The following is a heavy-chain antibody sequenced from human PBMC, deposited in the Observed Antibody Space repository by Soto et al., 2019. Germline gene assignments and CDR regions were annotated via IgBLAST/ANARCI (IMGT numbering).Heavy chain of an antibody. J-gene: IGHJ3*01. Sequence: QLQLQESGPGLVKPSETLSLSCTVSGGSITSGAFYWGWIRQSPGKGLEWIATISYSDITYSNPSFKSRVTLSLDPSKSQFSLRLTSVTAADSAVYFCARRVYSADWFSPIHDAFDVWGQGTLVSVSS. CDR2: ISYSDIT. CDR1: GGSITSGAFY. CDR3: ARRVYSADWFSPIHDAFDV. D-gene: IGHD3-9*01. V-gene: IGHV4-39*01.